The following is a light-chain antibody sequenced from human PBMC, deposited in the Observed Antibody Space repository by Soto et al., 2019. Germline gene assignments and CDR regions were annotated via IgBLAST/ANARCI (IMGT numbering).Light chain of an antibody. CDR3: QQNMTFPFA. CDR1: QGIGSW. V-gene: IGKV1D-12*01. Sequence: DLQMTQSPSSVSASVGDGVTITCRASQGIGSWLAWYQQKPGKAPKLLISAASTLQSGVPSRFSGSGSGADFTLTINGLQPEDFASYYCQQNMTFPFAFGGGTKVEYK. J-gene: IGKJ4*01. CDR2: AAS.